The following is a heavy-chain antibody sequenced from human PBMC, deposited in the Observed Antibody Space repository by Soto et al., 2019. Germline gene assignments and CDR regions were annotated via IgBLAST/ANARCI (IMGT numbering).Heavy chain of an antibody. CDR3: ARVGSRCHSGGCYYYYGLGV. J-gene: IGHJ6*02. Sequence: QVRLQESGPGLVKPSETLSLSCLVSGDSVGNWPYSWSWILQSPGEGLEWIAYIWYPGSTNVNPSLESRVTISIAMSKSKCFLELRSVTAADAAVYFCARVGSRCHSGGCYYYYGLGVWGQGTTVAISS. D-gene: IGHD1-26*01. CDR2: IWYPGST. V-gene: IGHV4-61*01. CDR1: GDSVGNWPYS.